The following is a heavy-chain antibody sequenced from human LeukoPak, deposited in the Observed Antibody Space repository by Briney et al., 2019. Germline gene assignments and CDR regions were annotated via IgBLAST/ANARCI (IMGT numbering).Heavy chain of an antibody. CDR3: AREILRASRGFDY. CDR2: INPNSGGT. CDR1: GYTLTELS. V-gene: IGHV1-2*02. J-gene: IGHJ4*02. D-gene: IGHD3-10*01. Sequence: ASVKVSCKVSGYTLTELSMHWVRQAPGQGLEWMGWINPNSGGTNYAQKFQGRVTMTRDTSISTAYMELSRLRSDDTAVYYCAREILRASRGFDYWGQGTLVTVSS.